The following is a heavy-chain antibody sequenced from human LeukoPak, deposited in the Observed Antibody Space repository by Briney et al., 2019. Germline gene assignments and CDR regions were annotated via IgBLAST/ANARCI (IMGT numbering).Heavy chain of an antibody. D-gene: IGHD2-8*01. CDR1: RFTFSSYG. CDR2: ISGSGGST. CDR3: AKEGANNDAFDI. J-gene: IGHJ3*02. Sequence: SGGSLRLSCAASRFTFSSYGMHWVRQAPGKGLEWVSAISGSGGSTYYADSVKGRFTISRDNSKNTLYLQMNSLRAEDTAVYYCAKEGANNDAFDIWGQGTMVTVSS. V-gene: IGHV3-23*01.